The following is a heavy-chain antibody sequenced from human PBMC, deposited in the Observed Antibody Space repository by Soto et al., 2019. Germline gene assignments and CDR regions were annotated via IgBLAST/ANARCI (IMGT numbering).Heavy chain of an antibody. CDR1: GFTFNTFA. V-gene: IGHV3-23*01. Sequence: EVLLLESGRGLVQPGGSLRLSCAASGFTFNTFAMTWVRQAPGKGLEWVSALSGSGSLSYYADSVKGRFTISRDNSKNTMYLQMNNLRVDETAVYFCARDRSGALDSWGQGTLVTVSS. CDR3: ARDRSGALDS. J-gene: IGHJ4*02. CDR2: LSGSGSLS. D-gene: IGHD3-3*01.